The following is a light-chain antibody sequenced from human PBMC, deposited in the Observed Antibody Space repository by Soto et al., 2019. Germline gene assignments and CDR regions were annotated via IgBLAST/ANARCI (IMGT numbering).Light chain of an antibody. J-gene: IGKJ3*01. CDR1: QSVSSRY. CDR2: GAS. Sequence: EVVLTQSPGTLSLSPGERATLSCRASQSVSSRYLAWYQQKPGQAPRLLIYGASSRAAGISDRFSGSGSGTEFSLTINRLEPEDIAVYYCQQYGSSHLFAFGPGTKVDIK. CDR3: QQYGSSHLFA. V-gene: IGKV3-20*01.